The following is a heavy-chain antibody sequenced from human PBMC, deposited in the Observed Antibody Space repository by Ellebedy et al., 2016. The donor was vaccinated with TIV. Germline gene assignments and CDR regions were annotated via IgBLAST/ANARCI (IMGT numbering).Heavy chain of an antibody. V-gene: IGHV6-1*01. CDR1: GDSVSTDIG. J-gene: IGHJ6*02. Sequence: SQTLSLTCVISGDSVSTDIGWNWIRQSPSRGLEWLGRTYYRSKWKNDYAVSLKSRITINPDTVKNQFSLQLNSVTPEDTAVYYCARGWFGSGMGVWGQGTTVTVSS. CDR2: TYYRSKWKN. D-gene: IGHD3-10*01. CDR3: ARGWFGSGMGV.